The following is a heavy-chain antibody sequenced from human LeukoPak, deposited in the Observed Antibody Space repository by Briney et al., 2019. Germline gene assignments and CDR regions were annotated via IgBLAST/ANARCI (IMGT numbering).Heavy chain of an antibody. CDR3: AKEKSGSLAY. D-gene: IGHD6-25*01. V-gene: IGHV3-33*06. Sequence: SGGSLRLSCAAPGFTFSSYGMHWVRQAPAKGLEWVAVIWYDGSKKYYADSVKGRFTISRDNSKNTLYLQMNSLRAEDTAVYYCAKEKSGSLAYWGQGTLVTVSS. J-gene: IGHJ4*02. CDR1: GFTFSSYG. CDR2: IWYDGSKK.